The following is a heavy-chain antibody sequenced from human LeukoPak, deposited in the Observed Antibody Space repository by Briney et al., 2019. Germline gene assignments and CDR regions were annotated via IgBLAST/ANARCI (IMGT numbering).Heavy chain of an antibody. V-gene: IGHV1-69*01. Sequence: GSSVNVSCKASVGTFSSYAISWVRQAPGQGLEWMGGIIPIFGTANYAQKFQGRVTITADESTSTAYMELSSLRSEDTAVYYCARAPDYGDYPYYFDYWGQGTLVTVSS. J-gene: IGHJ4*02. D-gene: IGHD4-17*01. CDR2: IIPIFGTA. CDR1: VGTFSSYA. CDR3: ARAPDYGDYPYYFDY.